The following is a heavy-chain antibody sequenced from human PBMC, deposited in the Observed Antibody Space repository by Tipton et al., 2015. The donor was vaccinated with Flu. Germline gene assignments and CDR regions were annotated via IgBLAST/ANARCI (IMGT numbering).Heavy chain of an antibody. CDR1: DGSISSYY. V-gene: IGHV4-59*12. CDR3: ARDGIAVAGTPFDAFDI. D-gene: IGHD6-19*01. CDR2: IYYSGST. J-gene: IGHJ3*02. Sequence: TLSLTCSVSDGSISSYYWSWVRQPPGTGLEWIGYIYYSGSTNYNPSLKSRVTISVDTSKNQFSLQLNSVTPEDTAVYYCARDGIAVAGTPFDAFDIWGQGTMVTVSS.